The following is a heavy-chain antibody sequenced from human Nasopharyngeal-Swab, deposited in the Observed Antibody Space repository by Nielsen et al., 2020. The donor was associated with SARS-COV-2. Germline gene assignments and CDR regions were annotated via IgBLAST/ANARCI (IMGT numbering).Heavy chain of an antibody. D-gene: IGHD5-12*01. Sequence: WIRQPPEKGLEWIGFIHDSGTSYYNPSLKSRVTMAVDTSKNQISLKLGSVTAADTAVFYCAGGGYDYSFDWWGQGTLVTVSS. CDR2: IHDSGTS. V-gene: IGHV4-59*01. J-gene: IGHJ4*02. CDR3: AGGGYDYSFDW.